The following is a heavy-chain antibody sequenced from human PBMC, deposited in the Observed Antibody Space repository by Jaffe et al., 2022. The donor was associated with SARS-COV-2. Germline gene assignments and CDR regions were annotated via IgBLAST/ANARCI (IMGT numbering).Heavy chain of an antibody. CDR3: ARGVVRGVVYFDY. J-gene: IGHJ4*02. D-gene: IGHD3-10*01. V-gene: IGHV4-61*02. CDR1: GGSISSGSYY. CDR2: IYTSGST. Sequence: QVQLQESGPGLVKPSQTLSLTCTVSGGSISSGSYYWSWIRQPAGKGLEWIGRIYTSGSTNYNPSLKSRVSISIDTSKYQFSLKLTSVTAADTAVYYCARGVVRGVVYFDYWGQGTLVTVSS.